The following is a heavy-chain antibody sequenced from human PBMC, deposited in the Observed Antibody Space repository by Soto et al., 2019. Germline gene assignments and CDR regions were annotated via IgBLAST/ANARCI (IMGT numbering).Heavy chain of an antibody. CDR2: ISSSGSTI. Sequence: PGGSLRLSCAASGFTFSDYYMSWIRQAPGKGLEWVSYISSSGSTIYYADSVKGRFTISRDNAKNSLYLQMNSLRAEDTAVYYCARRYYDFWSDIYYFDYWGQGTLVTVSS. D-gene: IGHD3-3*01. V-gene: IGHV3-11*01. J-gene: IGHJ4*02. CDR1: GFTFSDYY. CDR3: ARRYYDFWSDIYYFDY.